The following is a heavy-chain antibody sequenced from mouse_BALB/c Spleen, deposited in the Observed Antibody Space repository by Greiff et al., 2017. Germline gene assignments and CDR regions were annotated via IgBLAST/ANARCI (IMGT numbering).Heavy chain of an antibody. D-gene: IGHD1-2*01. Sequence: QVQLQQSGAELVRPGTSVKVSCKASGYAFTNYLIEWVKQRPGQGLEWIGVINPGSGGTNYNEKFKGKATFTADTSSNTAYMQLSSLTSEDSAVYYCAREGGDYYGAWFAYWGQGTLVTVSA. CDR3: AREGGDYYGAWFAY. CDR2: INPGSGGT. CDR1: GYAFTNYL. V-gene: IGHV1-54*02. J-gene: IGHJ3*01.